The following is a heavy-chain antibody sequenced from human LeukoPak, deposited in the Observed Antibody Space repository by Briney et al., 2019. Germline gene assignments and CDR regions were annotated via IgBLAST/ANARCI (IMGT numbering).Heavy chain of an antibody. CDR1: GGSISSSSYY. Sequence: SETLSLTCTVSGGSISSSSYYWGWIRQPPGKGLEWIGSIYYSGSTYYNPSLKSRVTISVDTSKNQFSLKLSSVTAADTAVYYCAIGVGTSKRGYSYGYMDYYYYMDVWGKGTTVTVSS. CDR3: AIGVGTSKRGYSYGYMDYYYYMDV. D-gene: IGHD5-18*01. J-gene: IGHJ6*03. CDR2: IYYSGST. V-gene: IGHV4-39*07.